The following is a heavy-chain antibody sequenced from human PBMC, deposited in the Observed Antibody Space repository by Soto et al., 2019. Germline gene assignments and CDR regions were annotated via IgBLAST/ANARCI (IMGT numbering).Heavy chain of an antibody. J-gene: IGHJ4*02. Sequence: SETLSLTCAVSGGSISSSNWWSWVRQPPGKGLEWIGEIYHSGSTNYNPSLKSRVTISVDKSKNQFSLKLSSVTAADTAVYYCARSWYSSGWYYFDYWGKGTLVTVSS. V-gene: IGHV4-4*02. CDR3: ARSWYSSGWYYFDY. CDR2: IYHSGST. D-gene: IGHD6-19*01. CDR1: GGSISSSNW.